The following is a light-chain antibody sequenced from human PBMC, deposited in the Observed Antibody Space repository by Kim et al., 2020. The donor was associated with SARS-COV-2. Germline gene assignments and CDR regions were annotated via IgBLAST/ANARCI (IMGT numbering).Light chain of an antibody. CDR1: SSNIGSNY. J-gene: IGLJ1*01. CDR3: AAWDDSLSAL. Sequence: PGQRVTISCSGSSSNIGSNYVYWYQQLPGTAPKLLIYRNNQRPSGVPDRFSGSKSGTSASLAISGLRSEDEADYYCAAWDDSLSALFGTGTKVTVL. V-gene: IGLV1-47*01. CDR2: RNN.